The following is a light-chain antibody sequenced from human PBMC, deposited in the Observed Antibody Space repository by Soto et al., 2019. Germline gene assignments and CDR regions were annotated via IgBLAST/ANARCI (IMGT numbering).Light chain of an antibody. J-gene: IGKJ3*01. V-gene: IGKV4-1*01. CDR3: QQYYVTPPIT. CDR1: QRVLYSSNNKNY. CDR2: WAS. Sequence: IVMTQSPDSLAVSLGERATINCKSSQRVLYSSNNKNYLAGYQQKPGQPPKLLIYWASTRESGVPDRFSGSGSGTDFTLTISGLQAEDVAVYYCQQYYVTPPITFGHGTKVDIK.